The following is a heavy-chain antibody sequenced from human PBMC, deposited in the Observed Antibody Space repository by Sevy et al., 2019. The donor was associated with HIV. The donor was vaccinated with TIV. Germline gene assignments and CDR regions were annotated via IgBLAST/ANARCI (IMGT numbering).Heavy chain of an antibody. Sequence: ASVKVSCKASGYTFTGYYMHWVRQAPGQGLEWMGWINPNSGGTNYAQKFQGRVTMTWDTSISTAYMELSRLRSDDTAVYYCARNGIHTPAFDIWGQGTMVTVSS. V-gene: IGHV1-2*02. J-gene: IGHJ3*02. CDR1: GYTFTGYY. CDR2: INPNSGGT. CDR3: ARNGIHTPAFDI.